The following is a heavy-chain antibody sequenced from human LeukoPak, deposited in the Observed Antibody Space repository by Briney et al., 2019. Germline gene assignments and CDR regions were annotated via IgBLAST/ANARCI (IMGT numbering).Heavy chain of an antibody. D-gene: IGHD6-6*01. J-gene: IGHJ4*02. CDR2: IYHSGST. Sequence: PSETLSLTCTVSGGSISSSSYYWGWIRQPPGKGLEWIGSIYHSGSTYYSPSLKSRVTISVDTSKNQFSLKLSSVTAADTAVYYCARDLGIAARPDYWGQGTLVTVSS. V-gene: IGHV4-39*07. CDR3: ARDLGIAARPDY. CDR1: GGSISSSSYY.